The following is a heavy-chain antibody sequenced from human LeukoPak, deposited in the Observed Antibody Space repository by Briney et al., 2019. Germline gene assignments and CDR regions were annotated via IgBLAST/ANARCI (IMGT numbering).Heavy chain of an antibody. CDR3: ARELSIAVAGTSPSDY. CDR1: GFTVSSNY. J-gene: IGHJ4*02. D-gene: IGHD6-19*01. CDR2: IYSGGST. Sequence: PGGSLRLSCAASGFTVSSNYMSWVRQAPGKGLEWVSVIYSGGSTYYADSVKGRFTISRDNSKNTLYLQMNSLRAEDTAVYYCARELSIAVAGTSPSDYWGQGTLVTVSS. V-gene: IGHV3-66*01.